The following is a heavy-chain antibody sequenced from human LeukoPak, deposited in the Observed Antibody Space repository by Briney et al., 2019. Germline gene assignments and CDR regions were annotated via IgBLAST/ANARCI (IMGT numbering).Heavy chain of an antibody. CDR1: GGSFSGYY. V-gene: IGHV4-34*01. D-gene: IGHD6-19*01. CDR3: ARGTEQWLWAYFDY. J-gene: IGHJ4*02. CDR2: INHSGST. Sequence: PSETLSLTCAVYGGSFSGYYWSWIRQPPGKGLEWIGEINHSGSTNYNPSLKSRVTISVDTSKNQFSLKLSLSSVTAADTAVYYCARGTEQWLWAYFDYWGQGTLVTVSS.